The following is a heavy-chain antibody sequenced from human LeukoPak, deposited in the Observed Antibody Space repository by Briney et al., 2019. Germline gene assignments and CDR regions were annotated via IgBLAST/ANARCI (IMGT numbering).Heavy chain of an antibody. CDR2: ISSSSSTI. CDR3: ARDSLLRFLEWSYYYYGMDV. J-gene: IGHJ6*02. V-gene: IGHV3-48*01. Sequence: GGSLRLSCAASGFTFSSYSMNWVRQAPGKGLEWVSYISSSSSTIYYADSVKGRFTISRDNAKNSLYLQMNSLRAENTAVYYCARDSLLRFLEWSYYYYGMDVWGQGTTVTASS. CDR1: GFTFSSYS. D-gene: IGHD3-3*01.